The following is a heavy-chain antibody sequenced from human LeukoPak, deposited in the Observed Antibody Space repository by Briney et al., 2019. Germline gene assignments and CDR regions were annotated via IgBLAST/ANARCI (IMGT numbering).Heavy chain of an antibody. CDR3: ARDSTVAGTKGGSWFDP. Sequence: ASVKVSCKASGYTFTSYGISWVRQAPGQGLEWMGWISAYNGNTNYAQKLQGRVTMTTDTSTSTAYMEPRSLRSDDTAVYYCARDSTVAGTKGGSWFDPWGQGTLVTVSS. J-gene: IGHJ5*02. V-gene: IGHV1-18*01. D-gene: IGHD6-19*01. CDR1: GYTFTSYG. CDR2: ISAYNGNT.